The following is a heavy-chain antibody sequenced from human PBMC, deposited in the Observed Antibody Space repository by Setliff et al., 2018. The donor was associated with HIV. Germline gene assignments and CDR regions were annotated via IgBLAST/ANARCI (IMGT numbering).Heavy chain of an antibody. D-gene: IGHD3-22*01. J-gene: IGHJ5*02. Sequence: PSETLSLICTVSGGSISSYYWSWIRQPPGKGLEWIGYINTSGTTNYNPSLKSRVTISVDTSKNQFSLKLSSVTAADTAVYFCARQTYYYDNSGHNWFDPWGQGTLVTVSS. V-gene: IGHV4-4*09. CDR3: ARQTYYYDNSGHNWFDP. CDR2: INTSGTT. CDR1: GGSISSYY.